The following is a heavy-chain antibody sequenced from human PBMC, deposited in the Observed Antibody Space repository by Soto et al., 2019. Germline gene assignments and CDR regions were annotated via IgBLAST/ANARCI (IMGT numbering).Heavy chain of an antibody. V-gene: IGHV1-18*01. CDR1: GYTFTNYG. CDR2: TSAHNGYT. CDR3: GRAPLPKCSGGTCYPWWFDP. J-gene: IGHJ5*02. D-gene: IGHD2-15*01. Sequence: ASVKVSCKAAGYTFTNYGVTWVRQAPGQGLEWMGWTSAHNGYTNYAQNFQGRVTMTTDTSTSTAYMELRNLVSDDTAVYYCGRAPLPKCSGGTCYPWWFDPWGQGTLVTVSS.